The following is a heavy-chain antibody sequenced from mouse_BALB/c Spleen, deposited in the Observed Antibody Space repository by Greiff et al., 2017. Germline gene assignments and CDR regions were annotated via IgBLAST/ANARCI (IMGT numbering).Heavy chain of an antibody. CDR1: GFNIQDTY. CDR3: ARNYCSSYGYFDV. D-gene: IGHD1-1*01. CDR2: IDPANGNT. V-gene: IGHV14-3*02. Sequence: DVKLQESGAELVKPGASVKLSCTASGFNIQDTYMHWVKQRPEQGLEWIGRIDPANGNTKYDPKFQGKATITADTSSNTAYLQLSSLTSEDTAVYYCARNYCSSYGYFDVWGAGTTVTVSS. J-gene: IGHJ1*01.